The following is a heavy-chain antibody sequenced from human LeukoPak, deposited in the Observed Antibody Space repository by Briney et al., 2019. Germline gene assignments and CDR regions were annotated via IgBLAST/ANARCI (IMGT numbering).Heavy chain of an antibody. V-gene: IGHV3-48*03. Sequence: GGSLRLSCAASGFTFGSYEMNWVRQAPGKGLEWVSYISSSGSTIYYADSVKGRFTISRDNAKNSLYLQMNSLRAEDTAVYYCARDHPYSSSWYPGWFDPWGQGTLVTVSS. J-gene: IGHJ5*02. CDR1: GFTFGSYE. D-gene: IGHD6-13*01. CDR3: ARDHPYSSSWYPGWFDP. CDR2: ISSSGSTI.